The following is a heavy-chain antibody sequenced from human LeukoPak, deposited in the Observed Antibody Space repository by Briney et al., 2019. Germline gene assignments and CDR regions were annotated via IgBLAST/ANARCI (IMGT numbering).Heavy chain of an antibody. CDR1: GYSISSGYY. V-gene: IGHV4-38-2*01. CDR2: IYHSGST. D-gene: IGHD3-22*01. J-gene: IGHJ4*02. CDR3: AWKYYYDSSGYFYVDQ. Sequence: PSETLSLTCAVSGYSISSGYYWGWIRQSPEEGVEWTCTIYHSGSTYYNPSLKSRVTISIDTSKNQFSLNRNSVTAADTAVYYCAWKYYYDSSGYFYVDQGGQGILVTVYS.